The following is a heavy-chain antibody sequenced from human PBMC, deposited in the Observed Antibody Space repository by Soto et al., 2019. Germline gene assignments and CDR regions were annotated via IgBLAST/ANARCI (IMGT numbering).Heavy chain of an antibody. D-gene: IGHD3-22*01. J-gene: IGHJ6*02. CDR2: INSDGSST. CDR3: ARGVYYYDSSGYYYYYYYHYGMDV. CDR1: GFTFSSYW. Sequence: EVQLVESGGGLVQPGGSLRLSCAASGFTFSSYWMHWVRQAPGKGLVWVSRINSDGSSTSYADSVKGRFTISRDNANNTLYLQMISLRAEDTAVYFCARGVYYYDSSGYYYYYYYHYGMDVWGQGTTVTVSS. V-gene: IGHV3-74*01.